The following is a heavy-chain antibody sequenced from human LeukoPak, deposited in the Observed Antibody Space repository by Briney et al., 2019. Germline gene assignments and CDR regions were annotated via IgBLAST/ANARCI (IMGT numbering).Heavy chain of an antibody. D-gene: IGHD6-6*01. CDR1: GVSISSGDYY. J-gene: IGHJ4*02. Sequence: PSETLSLTCTVSGVSISSGDYYWSWIRQPPGKGLEWIGYIYYTGSTYYNPSLKSRVTISIDTSKNQFSLKLSSVTAADTAVFYCAISSSSAPFYFDYWGQGTLVTVSS. CDR2: IYYTGST. CDR3: AISSSSAPFYFDY. V-gene: IGHV4-30-4*01.